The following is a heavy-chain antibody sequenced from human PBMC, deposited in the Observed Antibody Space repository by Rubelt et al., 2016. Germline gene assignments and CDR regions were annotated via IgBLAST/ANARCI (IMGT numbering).Heavy chain of an antibody. CDR1: GFTFSGSA. V-gene: IGHV3-74*01. CDR3: ARGNGAKFDH. Sequence: AASGFTFSGSAMSWIRQAPGKGLEWVSHINTDETSASYADSVKGRFTISRDNTKNTVYLQMNSLRAEDTAVYYCARGNGAKFDHWGQGSLVTVSS. J-gene: IGHJ4*02. CDR2: INTDETSA. D-gene: IGHD4/OR15-4a*01.